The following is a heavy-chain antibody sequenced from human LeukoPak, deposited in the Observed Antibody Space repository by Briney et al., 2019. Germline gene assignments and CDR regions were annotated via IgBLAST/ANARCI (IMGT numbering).Heavy chain of an antibody. V-gene: IGHV3-21*04. CDR2: INNVGSHI. D-gene: IGHD3-22*01. CDR1: GFTFSSSA. CDR3: AREPDLDSSGYYGTFDY. Sequence: PGGSLRLSCAASGFTFSSSAMNWVRQAPGKGLEWVSSINNVGSHIYYADSVKGRFTISRDNAKNSLYLQMNSLRAEDTAVYYCAREPDLDSSGYYGTFDYWGQGTLVTVSS. J-gene: IGHJ4*02.